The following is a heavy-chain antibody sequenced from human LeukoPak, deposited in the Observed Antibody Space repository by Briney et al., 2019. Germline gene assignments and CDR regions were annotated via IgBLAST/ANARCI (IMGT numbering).Heavy chain of an antibody. CDR3: GRDKED. CDR1: GFTFSGYY. J-gene: IGHJ4*02. Sequence: KAGGSLRLSCAASGFTFSGYYMSWIRQAPGKGLEWVSYISSLSTSIYYTDSVKGRFTISRGNAKNSLYLQMNNLRAEDTAVYYCGRDKEDWGQGTLVTVSS. CDR2: ISSLSTSI. V-gene: IGHV3-11*04.